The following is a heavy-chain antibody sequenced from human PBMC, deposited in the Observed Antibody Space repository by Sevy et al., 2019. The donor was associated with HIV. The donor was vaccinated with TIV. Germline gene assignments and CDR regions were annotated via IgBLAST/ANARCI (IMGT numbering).Heavy chain of an antibody. CDR3: AKEAAMGYV. J-gene: IGHJ6*02. D-gene: IGHD5-18*01. Sequence: GGSLRLSCAASGFTFISYAMSWVRQAPGKGLEWVSSISPSGGSTYYAESVKGRLSISRDNSKNTVDLQMNSLRAEDTAVYYCAKEAAMGYVWGQGTTVTVSS. CDR1: GFTFISYA. CDR2: ISPSGGST. V-gene: IGHV3-23*01.